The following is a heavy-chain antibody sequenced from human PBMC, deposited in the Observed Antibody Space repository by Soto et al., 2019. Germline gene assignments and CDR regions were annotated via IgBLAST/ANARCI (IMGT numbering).Heavy chain of an antibody. Sequence: QVQLVQYGAEVKEPGASVKVSCKASGYTFSDHDINWVRQASGQGPEWLGWMNPNSGDTGYAQNFQGRVTMTRDTSKRTAYMELRSLRSEDTAVYYCARVGGNWNDDYFDYWGQGTLVTVSS. J-gene: IGHJ4*02. CDR2: MNPNSGDT. CDR1: GYTFSDHD. CDR3: ARVGGNWNDDYFDY. V-gene: IGHV1-8*01. D-gene: IGHD1-1*01.